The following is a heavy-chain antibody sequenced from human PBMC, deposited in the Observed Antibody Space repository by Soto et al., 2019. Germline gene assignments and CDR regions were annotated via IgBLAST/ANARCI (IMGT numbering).Heavy chain of an antibody. Sequence: QVQLVQSGAEVKKPGASVKVSCKASGYTFTNFGISWVRQAPGPGLEWMRWISAYNGTTYYAQNCQGRGTMTTATSTSAAYMELRSLRSDGTAVYYCARGGTPMDAWGQGTLVTVSS. CDR3: ARGGTPMDA. CDR1: GYTFTNFG. CDR2: ISAYNGTT. V-gene: IGHV1-18*01. D-gene: IGHD3-16*01. J-gene: IGHJ5*02.